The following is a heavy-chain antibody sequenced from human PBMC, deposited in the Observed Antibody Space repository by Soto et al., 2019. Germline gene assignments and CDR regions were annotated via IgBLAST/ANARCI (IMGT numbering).Heavy chain of an antibody. J-gene: IGHJ4*02. CDR3: ARRDIVATIGEFDY. V-gene: IGHV2-5*02. CDR2: IYWDDDK. CDR1: GFSLSTSGVG. D-gene: IGHD5-12*01. Sequence: QITLKESGPTLVKPTQTLTLTCTFSGFSLSTSGVGVGWIRQPPGKALEWLALIYWDDDKRYSPSLKSRLTSTKDTSKNQVVLTMTNMDPVDTATYYCARRDIVATIGEFDYWGQGTLVTVSS.